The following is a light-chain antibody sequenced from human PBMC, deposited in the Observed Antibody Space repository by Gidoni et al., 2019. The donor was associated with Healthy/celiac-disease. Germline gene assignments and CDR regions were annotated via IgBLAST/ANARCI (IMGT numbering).Light chain of an antibody. CDR3: QVWDSSSDHPS. CDR2: DDS. J-gene: IGLJ2*01. Sequence: SYVLTQPPSVSVAPGQTARITWGGNNIGSKSVHWYQQKPGQAPVLVVYDDSDRPSGIPERFSGSNSGNTATLTISRVEAGDEADYYCQVWDSSSDHPSFGGGTKLTVL. V-gene: IGLV3-21*02. CDR1: NIGSKS.